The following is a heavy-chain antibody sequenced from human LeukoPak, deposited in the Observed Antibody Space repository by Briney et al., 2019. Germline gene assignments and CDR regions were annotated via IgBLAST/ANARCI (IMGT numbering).Heavy chain of an antibody. CDR1: GGSFSGYY. CDR2: INHSGST. Sequence: SETLSLTCAVYGGSFSGYYWSWIRQPPGKGLEWIGEINHSGSTNYNPSLKSRVTISVDTSKNRFSLKLSSVTAADTAVYYCATSPYYDFWSGYYRDYWGQGTLVTVSS. CDR3: ATSPYYDFWSGYYRDY. J-gene: IGHJ4*02. D-gene: IGHD3-3*01. V-gene: IGHV4-34*01.